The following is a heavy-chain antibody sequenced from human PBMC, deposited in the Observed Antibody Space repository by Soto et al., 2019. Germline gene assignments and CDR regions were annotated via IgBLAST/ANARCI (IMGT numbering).Heavy chain of an antibody. J-gene: IGHJ3*02. Sequence: QVQLLQSGAEVRKPGASVRVSCEASGYTLSDYFMQRVRQAPGQGLEWMGWINPNTGDTHYAQKFEGRVTRTRHTSINPAYMELKRLTSENTVVYFCTRGGGGIGTGGTCNVAFDIWGQGTKITVSS. V-gene: IGHV1-2*01. CDR1: GYTLSDYF. CDR3: TRGGGGIGTGGTCNVAFDI. CDR2: INPNTGDT. D-gene: IGHD2-15*01.